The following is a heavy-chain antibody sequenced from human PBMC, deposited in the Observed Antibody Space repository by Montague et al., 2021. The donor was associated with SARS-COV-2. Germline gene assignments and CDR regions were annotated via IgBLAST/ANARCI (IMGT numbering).Heavy chain of an antibody. CDR2: TSHTEST. V-gene: IGHV4-59*08. Sequence: SETLSLTCTVSSGSISNYYYCWIRQPPGRGLEWNGFTSHTESTNXNPSLAGRVSISIDTSTSQFSLRVRSVTAADTAVYYCARSVQFAYGLDVWGQGTTVTISS. CDR1: SGSISNYY. CDR3: ARSVQFAYGLDV. D-gene: IGHD3-16*01. J-gene: IGHJ6*02.